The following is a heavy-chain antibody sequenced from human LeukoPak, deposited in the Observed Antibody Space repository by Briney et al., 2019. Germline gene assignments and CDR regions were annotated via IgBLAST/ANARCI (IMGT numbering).Heavy chain of an antibody. Sequence: GAPLKFSCKASGYTFTGSDMHWVGQAPGQGLEWLGWFIPNSGVTNYAQTSKGRVTTPRETSISTAYSELTGLRSEATPVYYCARVPRGYGSGSYPYYYYYMDVWGKGTTVTVSS. D-gene: IGHD3-10*01. J-gene: IGHJ6*03. CDR1: GYTFTGSD. CDR2: FIPNSGVT. CDR3: ARVPRGYGSGSYPYYYYYMDV. V-gene: IGHV1-2*02.